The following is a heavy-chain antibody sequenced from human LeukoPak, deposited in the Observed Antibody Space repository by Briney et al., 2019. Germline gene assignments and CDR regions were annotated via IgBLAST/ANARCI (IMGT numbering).Heavy chain of an antibody. CDR3: ARVQSRYYYDSSGYYRPSGAFDI. CDR2: MNPNSGNT. Sequence: SVKVSCKASGYTFTSYDINWVRQATGQGLEWMGWMNPNSGNTGYAQKLQGRVTMTTDTSTSTAYMELRSLRSDDTAVYYCARVQSRYYYDSSGYYRPSGAFDIWGQGTMVTVSS. J-gene: IGHJ3*02. D-gene: IGHD3-22*01. V-gene: IGHV1-8*01. CDR1: GYTFTSYD.